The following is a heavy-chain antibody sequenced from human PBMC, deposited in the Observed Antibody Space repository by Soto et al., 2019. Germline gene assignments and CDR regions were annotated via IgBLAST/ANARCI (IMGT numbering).Heavy chain of an antibody. CDR3: AREHFQYDILTGLVFDY. Sequence: ASVKVSCKASGYTFTGYYMHWVRQAPGQGLEWMGWINPNSGGTNYAQKFQGWVTMTRDTSISTAYMELSRLRSDDTAVYYCAREHFQYDILTGLVFDYWGQGTLVTVSS. D-gene: IGHD3-9*01. CDR1: GYTFTGYY. CDR2: INPNSGGT. J-gene: IGHJ4*02. V-gene: IGHV1-2*04.